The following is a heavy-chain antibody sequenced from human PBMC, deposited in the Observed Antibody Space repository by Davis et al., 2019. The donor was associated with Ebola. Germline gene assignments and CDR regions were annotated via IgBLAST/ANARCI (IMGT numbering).Heavy chain of an antibody. V-gene: IGHV3-64*04. J-gene: IGHJ4*02. Sequence: PGGSLRLSCSASGFTFSSYAMHWVRQAPGKGLEYVSAISSNGGSTYYADSVKGRFTISRDNSKNTLYLQMNSLRAEDTAVYYCADKLGSGYDSPFDYWGQGTLVTVSS. CDR2: ISSNGGST. D-gene: IGHD5-12*01. CDR1: GFTFSSYA. CDR3: ADKLGSGYDSPFDY.